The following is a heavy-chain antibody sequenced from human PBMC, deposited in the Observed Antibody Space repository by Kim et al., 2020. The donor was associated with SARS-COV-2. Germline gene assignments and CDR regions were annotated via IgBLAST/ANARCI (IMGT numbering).Heavy chain of an antibody. CDR3: ARTRGSSSSLDY. D-gene: IGHD6-13*01. Sequence: TPSLTSRVTLSVATSKNPFSLKLSSVTAADTAVYYCARTRGSSSSLDYWGQGSLVTVSS. V-gene: IGHV4-59*01. J-gene: IGHJ4*02.